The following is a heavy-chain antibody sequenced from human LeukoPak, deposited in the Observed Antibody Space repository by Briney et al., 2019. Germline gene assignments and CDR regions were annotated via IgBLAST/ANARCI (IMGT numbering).Heavy chain of an antibody. CDR1: GYTFTSYD. CDR3: ARGRGYSYGGSDAFDI. V-gene: IGHV1-8*01. J-gene: IGHJ3*02. Sequence: GASVKVSCKASGYTFTSYDINWVRQATGQGLEWMGWMNPNSGNTGYAQKFQDRVTMTRNTSISAAYMELSSLRSEDTAVYYCARGRGYSYGGSDAFDIWGQGTMVTVSS. D-gene: IGHD5-18*01. CDR2: MNPNSGNT.